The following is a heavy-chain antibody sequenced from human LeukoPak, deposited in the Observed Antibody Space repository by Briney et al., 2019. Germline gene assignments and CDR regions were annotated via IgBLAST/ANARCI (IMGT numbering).Heavy chain of an antibody. D-gene: IGHD3-10*01. CDR2: ISGSGGST. J-gene: IGHJ5*02. Sequence: PGGSLRLSCAASGFTFSSYAMSWVRQAPGKGLEWVSAISGSGGSTYYADSVKGRFTISRDNSKNTLYLQMNSLRDEDTAVYYRAKDQSYYYASGSNYNWFDPWGQGTLVTVSS. CDR3: AKDQSYYYASGSNYNWFDP. V-gene: IGHV3-23*01. CDR1: GFTFSSYA.